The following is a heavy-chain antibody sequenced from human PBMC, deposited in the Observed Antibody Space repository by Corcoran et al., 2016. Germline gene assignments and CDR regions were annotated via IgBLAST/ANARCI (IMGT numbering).Heavy chain of an antibody. CDR3: ERDRTYYYESSGYAVGPSYYYGMDV. V-gene: IGHV1-69*01. D-gene: IGHD3-22*01. CDR1: GGTFSSYA. CDR2: IIPIFGTA. Sequence: QVQLVQSGAEVKKPGSSVKVSCKASGGTFSSYAISWVRQAPGQGLEWMGGIIPIFGTANYAQKFQGRVTITAYETTSTAYMELRSLRSEDTAVYYSERDRTYYYESSGYAVGPSYYYGMDVRGQGTTVTVSS. J-gene: IGHJ6*02.